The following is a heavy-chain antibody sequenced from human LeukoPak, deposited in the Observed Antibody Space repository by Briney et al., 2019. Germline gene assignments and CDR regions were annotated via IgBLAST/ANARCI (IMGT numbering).Heavy chain of an antibody. D-gene: IGHD2-15*01. CDR1: GGSISSYY. V-gene: IGHV4-59*01. CDR2: IYYSGST. J-gene: IGHJ4*02. CDR3: ASEYCSGGSCYFVN. Sequence: SETLSLTRTVSGGSISSYYWSWIRQPPGKGLEWIGYIYYSGSTNYNPSLKSRVTISVDTSKNQFSLKLSSVTAADTAVYYCASEYCSGGSCYFVNWGQGTLVTVSS.